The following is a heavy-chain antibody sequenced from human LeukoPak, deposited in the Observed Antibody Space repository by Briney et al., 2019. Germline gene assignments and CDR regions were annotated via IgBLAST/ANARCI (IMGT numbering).Heavy chain of an antibody. D-gene: IGHD1-26*01. CDR3: AREVGADDFDY. Sequence: TGGSLRLSCAASGFTFSSYGMHWVRQAPGKGLEWVAVIWYDGSNKYYADSVKGRFTISRDNSKNTLYLQMNSLRAEDTAVYYRAREVGADDFDYWGQGTLVTVSS. V-gene: IGHV3-33*01. CDR1: GFTFSSYG. J-gene: IGHJ4*02. CDR2: IWYDGSNK.